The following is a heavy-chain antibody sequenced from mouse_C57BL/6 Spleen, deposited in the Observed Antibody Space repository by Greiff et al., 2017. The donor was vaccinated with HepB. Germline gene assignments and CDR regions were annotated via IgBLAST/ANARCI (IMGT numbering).Heavy chain of an antibody. Sequence: QVQLQQPGAELVKPGASVKLSCKASGYTFTSYWMHWVKQRPGQGLEWIGMIHPNSGSTNYNEKFKSKATLTVDKSSSTAYMQLSSLTSEDSAVYYCARTLLLRSSFDYWGQGTTLTVSS. V-gene: IGHV1-64*01. CDR2: IHPNSGST. D-gene: IGHD1-1*01. CDR3: ARTLLLRSSFDY. CDR1: GYTFTSYW. J-gene: IGHJ2*01.